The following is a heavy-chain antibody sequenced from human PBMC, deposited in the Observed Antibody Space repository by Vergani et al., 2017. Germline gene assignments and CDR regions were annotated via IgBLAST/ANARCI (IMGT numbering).Heavy chain of an antibody. J-gene: IGHJ6*02. D-gene: IGHD3-3*01. V-gene: IGHV4-61*02. Sequence: QVQLQESGPGLVKPSQTLSLTCTVSGGSISSGSYYWSWIRQPAGKGLEWIGRIYTSGSTNYNPSLKSRVTISVDTSKNQFSLKLSSVTAADTAVYYWAREERYDFWSGYYRDVWGQGTTVTVSS. CDR1: GGSISSGSYY. CDR3: AREERYDFWSGYYRDV. CDR2: IYTSGST.